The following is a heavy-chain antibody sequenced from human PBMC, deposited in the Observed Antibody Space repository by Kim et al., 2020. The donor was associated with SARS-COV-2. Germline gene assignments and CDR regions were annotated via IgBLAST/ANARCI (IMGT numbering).Heavy chain of an antibody. CDR1: GGSISSGGYY. Sequence: SETLSLTCTVSGGSISSGGYYWSWIRQHPGKGLEWIGYIYYSGSTYYNPSLKSRVTISVDTSKNQFSLKLSSVTAADTAVYYCARGPKSSLPDWGQGTLVTVSS. CDR2: IYYSGST. J-gene: IGHJ4*02. V-gene: IGHV4-31*03. D-gene: IGHD3-10*01. CDR3: ARGPKSSLPD.